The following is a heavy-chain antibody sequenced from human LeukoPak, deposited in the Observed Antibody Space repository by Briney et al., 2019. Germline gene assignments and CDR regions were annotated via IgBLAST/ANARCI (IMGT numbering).Heavy chain of an antibody. CDR1: GGSVSSYY. Sequence: SETLSLTCTVSGGSVSSYYWSWIRQPPGKGLEWIGRIYTSGSTNYNPSLKSRVTMSVDTSKNQFSLKLSSVTAADTAVYYCASDSSGYYYYFDYWGQGTLVTVSS. V-gene: IGHV4-4*07. CDR3: ASDSSGYYYYFDY. D-gene: IGHD3-22*01. J-gene: IGHJ4*02. CDR2: IYTSGST.